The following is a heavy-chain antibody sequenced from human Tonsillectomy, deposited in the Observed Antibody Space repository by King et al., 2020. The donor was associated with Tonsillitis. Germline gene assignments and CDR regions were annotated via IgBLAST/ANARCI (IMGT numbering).Heavy chain of an antibody. CDR2: IVSIFGTT. J-gene: IGHJ5*02. D-gene: IGHD3-10*01. CDR1: GGTFSNYV. V-gene: IGHV1-69*01. CDR3: ASSFGAGTYYGYNWFDL. Sequence: QLVQSGAEVKKPGSSVKVSCKASGGTFSNYVISWVRQAPGQGLEWMGGIVSIFGTTNYAQKFQGRVTINADESTSTAYMELRNLRSEDTAMYYCASSFGAGTYYGYNWFDLWGQGTLVTVSS.